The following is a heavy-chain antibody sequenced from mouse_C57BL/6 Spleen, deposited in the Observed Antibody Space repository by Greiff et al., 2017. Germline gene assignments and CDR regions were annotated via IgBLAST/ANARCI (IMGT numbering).Heavy chain of an antibody. CDR3: AIYGSSYFDV. CDR2: IYPRSGNT. D-gene: IGHD1-1*01. J-gene: IGHJ1*03. CDR1: GYTFTSYG. Sequence: QVQLKESGAELARPGASVKLSCKASGYTFTSYGISWVKQRTGQGLEWIGEIYPRSGNTYYNEKFKGKDTLTADKSSSTAYMELRSLTSEDSAVYFCAIYGSSYFDVWGTGTTVTVSS. V-gene: IGHV1-81*01.